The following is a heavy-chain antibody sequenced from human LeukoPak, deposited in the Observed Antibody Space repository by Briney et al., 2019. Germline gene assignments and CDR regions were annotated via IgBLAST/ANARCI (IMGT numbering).Heavy chain of an antibody. V-gene: IGHV3-23*01. CDR3: AKDYYNTGYYHRPDY. D-gene: IGHD3-22*01. Sequence: GGSLRLSCAASGFTFSSYAMSWVRQAPGKGLEWVSSLSVSGTTYYADSVRGRFTISRDTSRNTLYLQMSSLRAEDTAVYYCAKDYYNTGYYHRPDYWGQGTLVTVSS. J-gene: IGHJ4*02. CDR1: GFTFSSYA. CDR2: LSVSGTT.